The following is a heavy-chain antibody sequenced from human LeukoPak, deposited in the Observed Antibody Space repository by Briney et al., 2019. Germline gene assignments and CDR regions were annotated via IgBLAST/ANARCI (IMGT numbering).Heavy chain of an antibody. Sequence: SETLSLTCTVSGGSITSDYWNWIRQRPGEGLEWIGYIYYTGRTSYNPSLTSRASISLHTSRNQFSLELSSVAAADTAIYYCVRHTYSGYDHLTWGQGTLVTVSS. CDR1: GGSITSDY. CDR2: IYYTGRT. V-gene: IGHV4-59*08. CDR3: VRHTYSGYDHLT. J-gene: IGHJ5*02. D-gene: IGHD5-12*01.